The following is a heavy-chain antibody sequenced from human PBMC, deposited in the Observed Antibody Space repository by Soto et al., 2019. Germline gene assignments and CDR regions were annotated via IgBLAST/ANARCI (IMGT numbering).Heavy chain of an antibody. Sequence: SETLSLTCAVYGGSVNGYYWNWIRKPPGKGLEWIGEINHTGGTHYNPSLKSRVTMSVDTSKNQFSLRLSSVTAADTAIYYCATRITVFGLLIPPFDPWGQGTQVTVSS. CDR3: ATRITVFGLLIPPFDP. V-gene: IGHV4-34*01. CDR2: INHTGGT. D-gene: IGHD3-3*01. CDR1: GGSVNGYY. J-gene: IGHJ5*02.